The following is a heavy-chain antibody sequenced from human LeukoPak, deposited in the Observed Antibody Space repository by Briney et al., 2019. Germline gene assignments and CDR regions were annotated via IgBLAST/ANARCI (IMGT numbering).Heavy chain of an antibody. CDR2: IKSKTDGGTT. Sequence: GGSLRLSCAASGFTFSSYAMSWVRQAPGKGLEWVGRIKSKTDGGTTDYAAPVKGRFTISRDDSKNTPYLQMNSLKTEDTAVYYCTTKWELLSSAFDIWGQGTMVTVSS. CDR1: GFTFSSYA. CDR3: TTKWELLSSAFDI. V-gene: IGHV3-15*01. J-gene: IGHJ3*02. D-gene: IGHD1-26*01.